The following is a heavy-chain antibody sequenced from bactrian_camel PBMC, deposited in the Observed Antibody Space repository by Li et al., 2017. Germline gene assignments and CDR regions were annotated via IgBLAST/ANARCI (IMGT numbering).Heavy chain of an antibody. Sequence: DVQLVESGGAPVQPGGSLRLSCAASGFTFSNYDGNWVRQAPGKGLEWVSAINSGGSSTYYTDSVKGRFTISRDNAENTLYLRMNSLKPEDTAVYTVQQKQWYLATLLTGARGPRSPSP. V-gene: IGHV3S40*01. CDR1: GFTFSNYD. CDR2: INSGGSST. CDR3: QQKQWYLATLLT. J-gene: IGHJ6*01. D-gene: IGHD2*01.